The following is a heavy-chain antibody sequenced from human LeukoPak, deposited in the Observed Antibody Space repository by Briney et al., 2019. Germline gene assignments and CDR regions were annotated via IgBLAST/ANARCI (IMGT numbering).Heavy chain of an antibody. V-gene: IGHV4-59*12. J-gene: IGHJ5*02. CDR1: GGSISSYY. CDR2: IYYSGST. CDR3: ARLYDYVWGNYRPRAGMDP. D-gene: IGHD3-16*02. Sequence: SETLSLTCTVSGGSISSYYWSWLRQPPGKGLEWIGYIYYSGSTNYNPSLKSRVTISIDKSKNQFSLKVTSVTAADTAVYFCARLYDYVWGNYRPRAGMDPWGQGALVTVSS.